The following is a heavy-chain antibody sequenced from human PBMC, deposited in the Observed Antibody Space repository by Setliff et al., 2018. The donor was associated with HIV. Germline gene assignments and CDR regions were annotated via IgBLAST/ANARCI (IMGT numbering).Heavy chain of an antibody. V-gene: IGHV4-39*01. J-gene: IGHJ4*02. CDR2: IFYSGST. Sequence: SETLSLTCTVSGASISSSSYHWGWIRQPPGKELEWIGTIFYSGSTYYNPSLKSRVNMSVDTSKNHFSLNLRSVTAADTAVYYCARSPAAEGYWGQGTLVTVSS. CDR1: GASISSSSYH. CDR3: ARSPAAEGY. D-gene: IGHD6-13*01.